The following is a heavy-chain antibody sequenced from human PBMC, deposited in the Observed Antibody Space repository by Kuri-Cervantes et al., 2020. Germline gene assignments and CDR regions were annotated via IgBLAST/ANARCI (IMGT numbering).Heavy chain of an antibody. J-gene: IGHJ6*03. CDR1: GYTFTSYA. CDR2: INAGNGNT. Sequence: ASVKVFCKASGYTFTSYAIHWVRQAPGQRLEWMGWINAGNGNTKYSQKFQGRVTITRDTSASTAYMELSSLRSEDTAVYYCARDFIAAATYYYYYMDVWGKGTTVTVSS. D-gene: IGHD6-13*01. CDR3: ARDFIAAATYYYYYMDV. V-gene: IGHV1-3*01.